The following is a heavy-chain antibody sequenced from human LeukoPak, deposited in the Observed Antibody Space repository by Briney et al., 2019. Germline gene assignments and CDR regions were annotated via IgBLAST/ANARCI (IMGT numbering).Heavy chain of an antibody. CDR2: INSDGSST. J-gene: IGHJ6*02. CDR1: GFTFSSYW. CDR3: ARSLILTGYYWTGMDV. D-gene: IGHD3-9*01. Sequence: GGSLRLSCAASGFTFSSYWMHWVRQAPGKGLVWVSRINSDGSSTSYADSVKGRFTISRDNAKNTLYLQMNSLRAEDTAVYYCARSLILTGYYWTGMDVWGQGTTVTVSS. V-gene: IGHV3-74*01.